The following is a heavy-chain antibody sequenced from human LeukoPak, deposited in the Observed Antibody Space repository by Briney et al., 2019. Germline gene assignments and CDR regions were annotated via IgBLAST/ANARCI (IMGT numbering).Heavy chain of an antibody. CDR3: AREAVGDAFDI. D-gene: IGHD6-19*01. J-gene: IGHJ3*02. V-gene: IGHV3-48*03. Sequence: PGGSLPDSRAVSGFTFSSYEMNWVRQAPGKGLEWVSYIGSSGTTMYYADSVMGRFTISRDNAKNSLFLQMNSLRAEDTAVYYCAREAVGDAFDICGEGEMVTVSS. CDR1: GFTFSSYE. CDR2: IGSSGTTM.